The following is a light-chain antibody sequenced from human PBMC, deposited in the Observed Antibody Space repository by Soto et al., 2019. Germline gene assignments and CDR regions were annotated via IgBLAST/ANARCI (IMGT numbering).Light chain of an antibody. V-gene: IGKV3-15*01. CDR3: QQYNNWPPLT. J-gene: IGKJ4*01. CDR2: GAS. CDR1: QSVSSN. Sequence: EIVMTQSPATLSVSPGERATLSCRASQSVSSNLAWYQQKPGQAPRLLIYGASTRATGIPARFSGSGSGTEFTLFISSLQSEDFAVYYCQQYNNWPPLTFGGGTKVDIK.